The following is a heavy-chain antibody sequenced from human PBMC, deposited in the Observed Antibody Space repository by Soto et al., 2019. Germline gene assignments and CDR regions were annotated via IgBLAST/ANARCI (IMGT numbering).Heavy chain of an antibody. CDR2: IIPIFGTA. CDR1: GGTFSSYA. CDR3: ARPAYSGGPRIPNSKRSWSLNPFDY. J-gene: IGHJ4*02. Sequence: ASVKVSCKASGGTFSSYAISWVRQAPGQGLEWMGGIIPIFGTANYAQKFQGRVTITADESTSTAYMELGSLRSEDTAVYYCARPAYSGGPRIPNSKRSWSLNPFDYWGQGTLVTVSS. V-gene: IGHV1-69*13. D-gene: IGHD1-26*01.